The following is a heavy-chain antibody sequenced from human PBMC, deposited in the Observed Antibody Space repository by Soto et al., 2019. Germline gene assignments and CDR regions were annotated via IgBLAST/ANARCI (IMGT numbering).Heavy chain of an antibody. Sequence: EVQLVESGGGLVQPGGSLRLSCATSGFILSDCAMNWVRQAPGKGLEWVSYISSSSSVIDYADSVKGRFTVSRDNARNSLYHQMNSLRDEDTAVYYCARDLSWGSNWYYYMDVWGKGTTVTVSS. CDR2: ISSSSSVI. J-gene: IGHJ6*03. D-gene: IGHD7-27*01. CDR3: ARDLSWGSNWYYYMDV. CDR1: GFILSDCA. V-gene: IGHV3-48*02.